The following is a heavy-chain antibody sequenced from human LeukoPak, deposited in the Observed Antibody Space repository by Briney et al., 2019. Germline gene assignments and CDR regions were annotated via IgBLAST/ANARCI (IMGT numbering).Heavy chain of an antibody. CDR2: IYYSGST. D-gene: IGHD6-6*01. J-gene: IGHJ4*02. Sequence: SETLSLTCTVSGGSISSYYWSWIRQPPGKGLEWIGYIYYSGSTSYNPSLKSRVTISVDTSKNQFSLKLSSVTAADTAVYYCARGAGSSFRGFGYWGQGTLVTVSS. CDR1: GGSISSYY. V-gene: IGHV4-59*12. CDR3: ARGAGSSFRGFGY.